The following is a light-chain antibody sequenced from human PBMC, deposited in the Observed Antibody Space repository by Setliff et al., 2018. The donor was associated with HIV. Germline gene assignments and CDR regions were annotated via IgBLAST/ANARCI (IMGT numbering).Light chain of an antibody. CDR1: RSDIGTYNL. J-gene: IGLJ1*01. CDR2: EVS. Sequence: QSVLTQPASVSGSPGQSSTISCTGTRSDIGTYNLVSWYQQHPGKAPKLMIYEVSKRPSGVSNRFSDSKSGNTASLTISGLQAEDEADYYCCSYAGSSTYVFETGTKVTVL. CDR3: CSYAGSSTYV. V-gene: IGLV2-23*02.